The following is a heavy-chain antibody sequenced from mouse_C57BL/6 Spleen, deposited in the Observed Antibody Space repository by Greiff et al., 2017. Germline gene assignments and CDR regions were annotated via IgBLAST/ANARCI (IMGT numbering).Heavy chain of an antibody. Sequence: QVQLKQSGPELVKPGASVKISCKASGYAFSSSWMNWVKRRPGKGLEWIGRIYPGDGDTNYNGKFKGKATLTADKSSSTAYMQLSSLTSEDSAVYFCATITTVPLYWGQGTTLTVSS. D-gene: IGHD1-1*01. CDR2: IYPGDGDT. CDR3: ATITTVPLY. V-gene: IGHV1-82*01. J-gene: IGHJ2*01. CDR1: GYAFSSSW.